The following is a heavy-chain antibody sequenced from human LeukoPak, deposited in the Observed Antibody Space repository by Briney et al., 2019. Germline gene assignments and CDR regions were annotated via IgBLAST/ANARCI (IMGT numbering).Heavy chain of an antibody. J-gene: IGHJ4*02. CDR3: ARGRDYALYDY. D-gene: IGHD4-17*01. V-gene: IGHV4-59*01. CDR1: GGSISSYY. CDR2: IYNTVST. Sequence: PSETLSLTCTVSGGSISSYYWSCIRRPPGKGLEWIGYIYNTVSTNYNPSLKSRVTISADTSKNQFSLKLSSVTAADTAVYYCARGRDYALYDYWGQGTVVTVSS.